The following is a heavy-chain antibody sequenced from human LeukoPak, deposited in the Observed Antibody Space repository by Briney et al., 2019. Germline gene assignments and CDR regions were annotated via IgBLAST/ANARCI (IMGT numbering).Heavy chain of an antibody. V-gene: IGHV4-39*07. CDR3: ARIYSATPTLVARLAPLDY. CDR1: GGSISSSSYY. J-gene: IGHJ4*02. CDR2: IYYSGST. Sequence: PSETLSLTCTVSGGSISSSSYYWGWIRQPPGKGLEWIGSIYYSGSTYYNPSLKSRVTISVDTSKNQFSLRLNSVTAADTAVYYCARIYSATPTLVARLAPLDYWGQGILVTVSS. D-gene: IGHD5-12*01.